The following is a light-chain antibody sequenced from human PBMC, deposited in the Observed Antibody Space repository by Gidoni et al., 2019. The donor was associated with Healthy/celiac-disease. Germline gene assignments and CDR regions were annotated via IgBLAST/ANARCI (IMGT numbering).Light chain of an antibody. CDR2: GAS. Sequence: EIVMTQSPATLSVSPGERATISCRASQSVSSNLAWYQQKPGQDPRLLIYGASTSATGIPARFSGSGSGTEFTLTISSLQSEDFAVYYCQQYNNWPYTFGQGTKLEIK. CDR3: QQYNNWPYT. CDR1: QSVSSN. V-gene: IGKV3-15*01. J-gene: IGKJ2*01.